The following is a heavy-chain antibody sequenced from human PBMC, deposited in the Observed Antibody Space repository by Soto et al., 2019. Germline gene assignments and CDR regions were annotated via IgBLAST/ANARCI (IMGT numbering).Heavy chain of an antibody. CDR1: GYTFTSYS. V-gene: IGHV1-18*01. Sequence: QVQLVQSGAEVKKPGASVKVSCKASGYTFTSYSISWVRQAPGQGLEWMGWINPYNGNTNYAQKLQGRVTMTTDTSTSTAYMELRSLRSVDTAVYYCARDLAAAGPFDYWGQGTLVTVSS. J-gene: IGHJ4*02. D-gene: IGHD6-13*01. CDR2: INPYNGNT. CDR3: ARDLAAAGPFDY.